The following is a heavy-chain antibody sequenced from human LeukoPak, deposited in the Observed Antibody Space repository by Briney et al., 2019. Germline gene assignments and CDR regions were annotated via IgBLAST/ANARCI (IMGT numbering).Heavy chain of an antibody. CDR2: ISGYGGST. CDR3: AKDPGYSYGLPPDY. J-gene: IGHJ4*02. CDR1: GFTHDDYA. D-gene: IGHD5-18*01. Sequence: PGWSLTLSCPSTGFTHDDYAIHWLRQAPATGLDWVSLISGYGGSTHFADSVHGRLILSLDNSNHYLYLQMNSLRTKDTACSDCAKDPGYSYGLPPDYCVQGTLITVSS. V-gene: IGHV3-43*02.